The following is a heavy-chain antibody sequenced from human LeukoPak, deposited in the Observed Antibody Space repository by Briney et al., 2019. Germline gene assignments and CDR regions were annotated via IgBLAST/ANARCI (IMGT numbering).Heavy chain of an antibody. V-gene: IGHV3-23*01. CDR2: ISDSGGNT. CDR3: ARDLTGANDF. CDR1: GFMFSKHG. J-gene: IGHJ4*02. D-gene: IGHD1-26*01. Sequence: PGGSLRLSCAASGFMFSKHGMTWVRQAPGKGLQWVSSISDSGGNTYYADSVKGRFTISRDNSKNTLFLQMNSLRAEDTAVYTCARDLTGANDFWGQGILVTVSS.